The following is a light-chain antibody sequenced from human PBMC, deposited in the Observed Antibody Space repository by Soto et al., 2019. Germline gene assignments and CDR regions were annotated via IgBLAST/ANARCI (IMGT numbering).Light chain of an antibody. CDR2: GAS. J-gene: IGKJ1*01. V-gene: IGKV3-20*01. CDR3: QQYGSSGT. Sequence: ILLTKSPCTLSLSPGERATLSCRASQSISSSYLAWYQQKPGQAPRRLIYGASNRATGIPDRLSGSGSGTDFTLTISRMEPEDSAVYYCQQYGSSGTFGQGTKVDIK. CDR1: QSISSSY.